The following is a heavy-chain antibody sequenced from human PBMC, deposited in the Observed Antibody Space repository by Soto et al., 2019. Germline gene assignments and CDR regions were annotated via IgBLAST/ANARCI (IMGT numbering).Heavy chain of an antibody. Sequence: LGGSLRLSCRTSGLTFRTYLMSWVRQAPGKGLEWVANIKTDGSEEYYADSVEGRFTISRDNTKNSLYLQMNSLRADDTAMYYCARDLTVEATTDYFEDWGKGGRVTVSS. CDR3: ARDLTVEATTDYFED. CDR1: GLTFRTYL. D-gene: IGHD1-1*01. CDR2: IKTDGSEE. J-gene: IGHJ4*02. V-gene: IGHV3-7*01.